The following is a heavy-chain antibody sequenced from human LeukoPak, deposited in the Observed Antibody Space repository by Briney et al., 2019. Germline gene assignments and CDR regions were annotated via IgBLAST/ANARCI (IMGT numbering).Heavy chain of an antibody. D-gene: IGHD6-6*01. CDR2: IKQDGSEK. V-gene: IGHV3-7*01. CDR1: GFTFSSNV. J-gene: IGHJ4*02. Sequence: QSGGSLRLSCAASGFTFSSNVMSWVRQVPGKGLEWVANIKQDGSEKHYVDSVKGRFTISRDNAMSSLYLQMNSLRADDTAVYYCARDCGYSCSNAAPPYPSDYWGQGTLVTVSS. CDR3: ARDCGYSCSNAAPPYPSDY.